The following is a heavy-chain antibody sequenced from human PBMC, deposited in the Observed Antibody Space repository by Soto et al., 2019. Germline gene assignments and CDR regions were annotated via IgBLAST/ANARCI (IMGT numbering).Heavy chain of an antibody. J-gene: IGHJ3*02. V-gene: IGHV4-59*08. CDR1: GGSISSYY. Sequence: QVQLEESGPGLVKPSETLSLTCTVSGGSISSYYWSWIRQPPGKGLEWIAYIYHSGSTNHNPSLKSRVTRSVDTSKNQFSRKLSSGTAADTAMYYCARHYCSGGTCYVRDAFDIWGQGTMVTVSS. CDR2: IYHSGST. D-gene: IGHD2-15*01. CDR3: ARHYCSGGTCYVRDAFDI.